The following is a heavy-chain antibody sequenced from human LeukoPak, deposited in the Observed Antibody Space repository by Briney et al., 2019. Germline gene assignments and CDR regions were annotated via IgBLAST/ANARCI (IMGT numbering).Heavy chain of an antibody. CDR2: ISGSGGST. V-gene: IGHV3-23*01. D-gene: IGHD4-23*01. CDR1: GFTFSSYG. Sequence: GGSLRLSCAASGFTFSSYGMSWVRQAPGKGLEWVSAISGSGGSTYYADSVKGRFTISRDNSKNTLYLQMNSLRAEDTAVYYCAKDQVVGTVVTGTDYWGQGTLVTVSS. CDR3: AKDQVVGTVVTGTDY. J-gene: IGHJ4*02.